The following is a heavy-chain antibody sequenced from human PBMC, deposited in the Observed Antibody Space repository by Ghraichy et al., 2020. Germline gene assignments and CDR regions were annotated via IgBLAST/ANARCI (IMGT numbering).Heavy chain of an antibody. J-gene: IGHJ3*02. CDR1: GGSISSSNW. CDR3: ARWRYSSGWYDAFDI. CDR2: IYHSGST. D-gene: IGHD6-19*01. Sequence: SETLSLTCAVSGGSISSSNWWSWVRQPPGKGLEWIGEIYHSGSTNYNPSLKSRVTISVDKSKNQFSLKLSSVTAADTAVYYCARWRYSSGWYDAFDIWGQGTMVTVSS. V-gene: IGHV4-4*02.